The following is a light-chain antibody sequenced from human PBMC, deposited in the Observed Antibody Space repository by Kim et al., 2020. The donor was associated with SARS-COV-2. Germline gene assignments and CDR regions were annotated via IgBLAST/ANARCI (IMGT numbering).Light chain of an antibody. CDR2: DVN. CDR1: SSDVGAYNY. Sequence: QSALTQPASVSGSPGQSITISCTGTSSDVGAYNYVSWYQQHPGTAPKLIIYDVNKWPSGLSNRFSGSKSGNTASLTISGLQAEDEADYYCSSYTRSITCVFGGGTQLTVL. CDR3: SSYTRSITCV. V-gene: IGLV2-14*03. J-gene: IGLJ3*02.